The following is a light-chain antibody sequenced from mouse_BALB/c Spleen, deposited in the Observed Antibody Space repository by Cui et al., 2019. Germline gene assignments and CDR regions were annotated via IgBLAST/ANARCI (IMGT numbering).Light chain of an antibody. Sequence: QIVPTKSPALMSESPGEKVTMTCSASSSVSYMYWYQQKPRSSPKPWIYLTSNLASGVPARFSGSGSGTSYSLTISSMEAEDAATYYCQQWSSNPPTFGAGTKLELK. CDR2: LTS. J-gene: IGKJ5*01. CDR1: SSVSY. CDR3: QQWSSNPPT. V-gene: IGKV4-68*01.